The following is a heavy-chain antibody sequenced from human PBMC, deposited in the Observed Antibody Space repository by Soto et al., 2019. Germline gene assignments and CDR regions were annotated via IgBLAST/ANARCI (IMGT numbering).Heavy chain of an antibody. D-gene: IGHD3-3*01. CDR3: AKFSQVFGVVITQNWFDP. V-gene: IGHV3-23*01. J-gene: IGHJ5*02. CDR2: ISGSGGST. CDR1: GFTFSSYA. Sequence: PGGSLRLSCAASGFTFSSYAMSWVRQAPGKGLEWVSAISGSGGSTYYADSVKGRVTISRDNSKDTLYLQMNSLRAEDTAVYYCAKFSQVFGVVITQNWFDPWGQGTLVTVSS.